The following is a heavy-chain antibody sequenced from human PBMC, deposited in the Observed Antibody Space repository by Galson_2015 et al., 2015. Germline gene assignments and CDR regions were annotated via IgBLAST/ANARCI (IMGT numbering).Heavy chain of an antibody. J-gene: IGHJ4*02. Sequence: PSQTLSLTCAVSGYSIGSGYYWGWIRQPPGKGLEWIGTVYHSGRTYYNPSLKSRVTISVDTSKNQFSLKLTSVTAAEAAVYYCARGFNWLSRIDYWGQGTLVPISS. CDR3: ARGFNWLSRIDY. CDR1: GYSIGSGYY. V-gene: IGHV4-38-2*01. D-gene: IGHD3-9*01. CDR2: VYHSGRT.